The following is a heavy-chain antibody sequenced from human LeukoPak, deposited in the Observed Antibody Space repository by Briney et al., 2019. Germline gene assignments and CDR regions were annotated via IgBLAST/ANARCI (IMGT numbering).Heavy chain of an antibody. V-gene: IGHV4-61*01. CDR1: GGSVSSGSYY. CDR2: IYYSGST. J-gene: IGHJ4*02. D-gene: IGHD1-26*01. Sequence: SETLSLTRTVSGGSVSSGSYYWSWIRQPPGKGLEWIGYIYYSGSTNYNPPLKSRVTISVDTSKNQFSLKLSSVTAADTAVYYCAREGEWEQEDNYFDYWGQGTLVTVSS. CDR3: AREGEWEQEDNYFDY.